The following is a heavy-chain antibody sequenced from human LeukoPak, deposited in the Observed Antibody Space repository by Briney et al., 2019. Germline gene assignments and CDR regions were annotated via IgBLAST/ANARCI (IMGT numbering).Heavy chain of an antibody. J-gene: IGHJ5*02. V-gene: IGHV3-53*01. Sequence: GSLRLSCAASGFTVSSNYMTWVRPAPGKGLECVSVIYSGVSTYYADSVKGRFTISRDNSKNTLYLQMNSLRAEDTAVYYCARTVGYGDYHWFDPWGQGTLVTVSS. CDR2: IYSGVST. CDR1: GFTVSSNY. D-gene: IGHD4-17*01. CDR3: ARTVGYGDYHWFDP.